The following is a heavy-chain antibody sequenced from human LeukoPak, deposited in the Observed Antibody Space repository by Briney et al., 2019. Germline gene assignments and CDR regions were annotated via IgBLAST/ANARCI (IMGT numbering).Heavy chain of an antibody. CDR1: GGSFSGYY. CDR2: IYTSGST. CDR3: ARETNRAHYDFWSGYQPFDY. D-gene: IGHD3-3*01. J-gene: IGHJ4*02. Sequence: SETLSLTCAVYGGSFSGYYWSWIRQPAGKGLEWIGRIYTSGSTNYNPSLKSRVTMSVDTSKNQFSLKLSSVTAADTAVYYCARETNRAHYDFWSGYQPFDYWGQGTLVTVSS. V-gene: IGHV4-59*10.